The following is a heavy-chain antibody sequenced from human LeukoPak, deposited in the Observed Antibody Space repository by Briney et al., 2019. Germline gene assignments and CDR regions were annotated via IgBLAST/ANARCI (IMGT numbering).Heavy chain of an antibody. CDR1: GGSISSHY. V-gene: IGHV4-59*11. J-gene: IGHJ3*02. CDR3: ARWSTSSGAFDI. CDR2: IYYSGST. D-gene: IGHD2-2*01. Sequence: SETLSLTCTVSGGSISSHYWSWIRQPPGKGLEWIGYIYYSGSTNYNPSLKSRLTISVNNSKNQFSLKLSSVTAADTAVYYCARWSTSSGAFDIWGQGTMVTVSS.